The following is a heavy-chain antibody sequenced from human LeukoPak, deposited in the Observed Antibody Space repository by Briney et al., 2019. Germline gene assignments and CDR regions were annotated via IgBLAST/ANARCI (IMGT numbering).Heavy chain of an antibody. V-gene: IGHV3-48*04. CDR1: GFKFSSFS. D-gene: IGHD4-17*01. CDR3: ARVIGSYGDSAY. Sequence: GGSLRLSRAASGFKFSSFSMNWVRQAPGKGLEWISYITSDSSSTYYADSVKGRFTISRDNAKNSLYLQMNSLRAEDTAVYYCARVIGSYGDSAYWGQGTLVTVSS. CDR2: ITSDSSST. J-gene: IGHJ4*02.